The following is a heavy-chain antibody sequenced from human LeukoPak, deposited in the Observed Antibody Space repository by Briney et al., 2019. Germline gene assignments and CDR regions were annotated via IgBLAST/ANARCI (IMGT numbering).Heavy chain of an antibody. CDR2: IYYSGST. V-gene: IGHV4-59*01. CDR3: ARTLEGLWIVDY. D-gene: IGHD3-10*01. CDR1: GGSISRYY. Sequence: SETLSLTCTVSGGSISRYYWSWIRQSPGKGLEWIGYIYYSGSTNYNPSLKSRVTISVDTSKNQFSLKLRYVTAADTAVYYCARTLEGLWIVDYWGQGTLVTVSS. J-gene: IGHJ4*02.